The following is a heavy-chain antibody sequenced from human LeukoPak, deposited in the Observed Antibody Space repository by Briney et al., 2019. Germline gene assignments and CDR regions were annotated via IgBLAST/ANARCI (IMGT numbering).Heavy chain of an antibody. D-gene: IGHD3-3*01. Sequence: GGSLRLSCAASGFTFSSYWMSWVRQAPGKGLEWVANIKQDGSEKYYVDSVKGRFTISRDNAKNSLYLQMNSLRAEDTAVYYCARLRANYDFWSGYYRSGPFDYWGQGTLVTVSS. CDR1: GFTFSSYW. J-gene: IGHJ4*02. CDR3: ARLRANYDFWSGYYRSGPFDY. CDR2: IKQDGSEK. V-gene: IGHV3-7*01.